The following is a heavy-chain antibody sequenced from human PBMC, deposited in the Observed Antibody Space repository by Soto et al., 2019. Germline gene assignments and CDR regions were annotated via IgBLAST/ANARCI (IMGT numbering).Heavy chain of an antibody. D-gene: IGHD3-3*01. CDR1: GFRFDDYN. CDR3: ARETLSFGSALDV. J-gene: IGHJ6*02. Sequence: GSLRLPCAASGFRFDDYNIHWVRQAPGKGLEWVSLITWNGGNTYYADSVKGRFTISRDGTTESVSLQMTSLKREDTGLYYCARETLSFGSALDVWGQGTMVTVS. CDR2: ITWNGGNT. V-gene: IGHV3-43*01.